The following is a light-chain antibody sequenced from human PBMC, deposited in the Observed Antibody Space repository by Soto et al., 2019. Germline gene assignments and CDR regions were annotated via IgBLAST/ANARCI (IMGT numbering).Light chain of an antibody. Sequence: AIQMTHSPSSRSASLGYRVTITCRASQGIRGDLGWYQQKPGKAPKLLISATSTLQSGVPSRFSGRGSGTNFTLTISSLQSEDSATYYCIQDFISPLTVGQGTKVDIK. V-gene: IGKV1-6*01. CDR3: IQDFISPLT. CDR2: ATS. J-gene: IGKJ1*01. CDR1: QGIRGD.